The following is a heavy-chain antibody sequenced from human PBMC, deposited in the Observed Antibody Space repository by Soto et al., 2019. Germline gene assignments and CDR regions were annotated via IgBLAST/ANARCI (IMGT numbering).Heavy chain of an antibody. Sequence: HVQLVQSGAAVKKPGSSVKVSCKASGGTFSSYTITWVRQAPGQGLEWMGRIIPILGIANYAQKFQGRVTITADKSTVTDYMELSSLRSEDTAVYYCLNIPHYWGQGTLVTVSS. CDR1: GGTFSSYT. CDR3: LNIPHY. J-gene: IGHJ4*02. V-gene: IGHV1-69*02. CDR2: IIPILGIA.